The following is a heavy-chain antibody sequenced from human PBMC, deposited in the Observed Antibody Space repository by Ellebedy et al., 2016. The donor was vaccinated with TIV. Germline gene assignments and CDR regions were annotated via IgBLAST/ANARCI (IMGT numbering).Heavy chain of an antibody. CDR3: ARARSSGWLHTPDY. Sequence: AASVKVSCMASGYTFTSYYMHWVRQASGQGLEWMGIINPSGGSTSYAQKFQGRVTMTSDTSTSTVYMELRSLRSEDTAVYYCARARSSGWLHTPDYWGQGSLVTVSS. CDR2: INPSGGST. CDR1: GYTFTSYY. V-gene: IGHV1-46*01. D-gene: IGHD6-19*01. J-gene: IGHJ4*02.